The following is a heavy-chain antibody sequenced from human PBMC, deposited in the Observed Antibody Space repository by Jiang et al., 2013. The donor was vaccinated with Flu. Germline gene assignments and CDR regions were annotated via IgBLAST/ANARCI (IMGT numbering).Heavy chain of an antibody. CDR1: GGSTTNYY. CDR3: ARGYSTSSFPIAH. J-gene: IGHJ4*02. CDR2: ISNSGTT. V-gene: IGHV4-59*01. Sequence: GSGLVKPSETLSLTCTVSGGSTTNYYWSWIRQPPGKGLEWIAYISNSGTTNYNPSLKSRVAISLETSKKQFSLRLSSVTAADTAVYFCARGYSTSSFPIAHWGQGTLVTVSS. D-gene: IGHD6-6*01.